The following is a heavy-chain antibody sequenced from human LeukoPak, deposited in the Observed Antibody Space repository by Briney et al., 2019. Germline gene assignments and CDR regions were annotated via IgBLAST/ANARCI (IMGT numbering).Heavy chain of an antibody. Sequence: GGSLRLSCAASGFTFSSYGMRWVRQAPGKGLEWVAVISYDGSNKYYADSVKGRFTISRDNSKNTLYLQMNSLRAEDTAVYYCAKYIAAADLPYYYYGMDVWGQGTTVTVSS. J-gene: IGHJ6*02. CDR1: GFTFSSYG. CDR3: AKYIAAADLPYYYYGMDV. V-gene: IGHV3-30*18. CDR2: ISYDGSNK. D-gene: IGHD6-13*01.